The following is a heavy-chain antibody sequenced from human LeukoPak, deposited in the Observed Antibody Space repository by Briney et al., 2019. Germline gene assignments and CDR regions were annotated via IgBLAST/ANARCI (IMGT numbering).Heavy chain of an antibody. CDR2: IRYDGSNK. CDR1: GFTFSSYG. CDR3: APVGGYSYGLSY. D-gene: IGHD5-18*01. V-gene: IGHV3-30*02. Sequence: GGSLRLSCAASGFTFSSYGMHWVRQAPGKGLEWVAFIRYDGSNKYYADSVKGRFTISRDNSKNTLYLQMNSLRAEDTAVYYCAPVGGYSYGLSYWGQGTLVTVSS. J-gene: IGHJ4*02.